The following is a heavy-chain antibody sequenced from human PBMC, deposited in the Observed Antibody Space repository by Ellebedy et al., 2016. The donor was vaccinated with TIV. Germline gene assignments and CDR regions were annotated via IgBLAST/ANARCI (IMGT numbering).Heavy chain of an antibody. CDR3: ASGHIRGRFGAFDI. Sequence: GGSLRLSCAASGFTFSDYYMSWIRQAPGKGLEWVAVIWYDGSNKYYADSVKGRFTISRDNSKNTLYLQMNSLRAEDTAVYYCASGHIRGRFGAFDIWGQGTMVTVSS. CDR2: IWYDGSNK. V-gene: IGHV3-33*08. D-gene: IGHD3-3*01. J-gene: IGHJ3*02. CDR1: GFTFSDYY.